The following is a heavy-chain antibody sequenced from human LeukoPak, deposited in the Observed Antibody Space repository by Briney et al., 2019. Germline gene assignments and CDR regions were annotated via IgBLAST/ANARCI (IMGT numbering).Heavy chain of an antibody. J-gene: IGHJ4*02. Sequence: GGSLRLSCAASGFTFSSYAMHWVRQAPGKGLEWVAVISYDGSNKYHADSVKGRFTISRDNSKNTLYLQMNSLRAEDTAVYYCAREILYDFYFDYWGQGTLVTVSS. CDR1: GFTFSSYA. V-gene: IGHV3-30*01. CDR2: ISYDGSNK. CDR3: AREILYDFYFDY. D-gene: IGHD3-3*01.